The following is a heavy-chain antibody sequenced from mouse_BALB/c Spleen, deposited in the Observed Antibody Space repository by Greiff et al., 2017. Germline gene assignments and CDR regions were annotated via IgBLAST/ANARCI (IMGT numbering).Heavy chain of an antibody. CDR3: ARSGWDEDYYAMDY. CDR1: GYSITSDYA. Sequence: EVQLQQSGPGLVKPSQSLSLTCTVTGYSITSDYAWNWIRQFPGNKLEWMGYISYSGSTSYNPSLKSRISITRDTSKNQFFLQLNSATTEDTATYYCARSGWDEDYYAMDYWGQGTSVTVSS. D-gene: IGHD3-1*01. CDR2: ISYSGST. V-gene: IGHV3-2*02. J-gene: IGHJ4*01.